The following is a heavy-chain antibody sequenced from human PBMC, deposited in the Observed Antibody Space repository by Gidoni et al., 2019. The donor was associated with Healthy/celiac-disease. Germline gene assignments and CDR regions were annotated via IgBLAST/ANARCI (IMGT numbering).Heavy chain of an antibody. Sequence: EVQLVESGGGLVKPGRSLRLSCTASGFTFGDYAMSWFRQAPGKGLEWVGFIRSKAYGGTTEYAASVKGRFTISRDDSKSIAYLQMNSLKTEDTAVYYCTRDQYYYDSSGYLPDYWGQGTLVTVSS. V-gene: IGHV3-49*05. CDR3: TRDQYYYDSSGYLPDY. CDR2: IRSKAYGGTT. D-gene: IGHD3-22*01. J-gene: IGHJ4*02. CDR1: GFTFGDYA.